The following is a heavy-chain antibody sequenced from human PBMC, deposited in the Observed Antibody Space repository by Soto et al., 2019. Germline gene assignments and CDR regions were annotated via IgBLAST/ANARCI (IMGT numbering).Heavy chain of an antibody. J-gene: IGHJ5*01. D-gene: IGHD2-8*01. V-gene: IGHV6-1*01. Sequence: SQTLTITCAISGYSVSTNSATWDWIRQSPSRGLEWLGRTYYRSNWYTDYAVSVKGRITISPDTSNNQLSLQLNSVTPDDTAVYYCARLIGNSWLDSWGQGTLVTVSS. CDR2: TYYRSNWYT. CDR3: ARLIGNSWLDS. CDR1: GYSVSTNSAT.